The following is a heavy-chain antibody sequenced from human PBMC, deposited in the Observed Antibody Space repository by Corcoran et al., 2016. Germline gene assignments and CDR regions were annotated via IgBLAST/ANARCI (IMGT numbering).Heavy chain of an antibody. CDR2: VYYTVSS. Sequence: QLQLPESGPGLVKPSETLSLTCTVSGGSINSSNYYWGWIRQPPGKGLEWIASVYYTVSSYYKPSLKSRVTISAATSKNQFFLKLTSVTAADTAMYCCASLERSALDAWGRGTMVTVSS. J-gene: IGHJ3*01. V-gene: IGHV4-39*01. CDR1: GGSINSSNYY. CDR3: ASLERSALDA.